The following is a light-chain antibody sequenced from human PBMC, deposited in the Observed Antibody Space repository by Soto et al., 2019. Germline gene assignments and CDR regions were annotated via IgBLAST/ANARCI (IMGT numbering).Light chain of an antibody. Sequence: IVLIQSTATLSVSPGERATLSCRADESVASYLAWYQQKPGQAPRLLIYDASNRATGIPARFSGSGSGTDFTLTIRGLEPEDFAVYYCQQRSNWPPVITFGQGTRLDIK. V-gene: IGKV3-11*01. J-gene: IGKJ5*01. CDR3: QQRSNWPPVIT. CDR2: DAS. CDR1: ESVASY.